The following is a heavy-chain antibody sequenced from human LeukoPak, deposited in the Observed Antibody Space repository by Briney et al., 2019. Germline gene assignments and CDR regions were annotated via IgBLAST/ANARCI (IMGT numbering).Heavy chain of an antibody. V-gene: IGHV1-18*01. CDR2: ISAYNGNT. CDR3: ARGPSTITLGGVSDY. Sequence: GASVKVSCKTSGYTFTTYGIDWVRQAPGQGLEWMVWISAYNGNTNYAQKLQGRVTMTTDTSTSTAYMELRSLRSDDTAVYYCARGPSTITLGGVSDYWGQGTLVTVSS. CDR1: GYTFTTYG. D-gene: IGHD3-16*01. J-gene: IGHJ4*02.